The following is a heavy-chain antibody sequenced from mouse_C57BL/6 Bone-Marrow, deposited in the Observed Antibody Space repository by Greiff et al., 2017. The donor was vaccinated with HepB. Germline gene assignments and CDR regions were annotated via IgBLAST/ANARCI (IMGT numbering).Heavy chain of an antibody. D-gene: IGHD1-1*01. CDR2: FHPYNDDT. CDR3: ARRNYGSSYSYYFDY. V-gene: IGHV1-47*01. CDR1: GYTFTTYP. J-gene: IGHJ2*01. Sequence: QVQLKESGAELVKPGASVKMSCKASGYTFTTYPIEWMKQNHGKSLEWIGNFHPYNDDTKYNEKFKGKATLTVEKSSSTVYLELSRLTSDDSAVYYCARRNYGSSYSYYFDYWGQGTTLTVSS.